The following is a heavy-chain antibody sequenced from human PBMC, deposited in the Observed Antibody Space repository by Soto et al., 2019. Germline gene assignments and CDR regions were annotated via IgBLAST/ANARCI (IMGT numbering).Heavy chain of an antibody. Sequence: ESGGGLVQPGGSLRLSCAASGFTFSDHYMDWVRQAPGKGLEWVGRTRNKANSYTTEYAASVKGRFTISRDDSKNSLYLQMNSLKTEDTAVYYCARGGVRGSSMDVWGQGTTVTVSS. CDR2: TRNKANSYTT. CDR3: ARGGVRGSSMDV. V-gene: IGHV3-72*01. J-gene: IGHJ6*02. CDR1: GFTFSDHY. D-gene: IGHD3-10*01.